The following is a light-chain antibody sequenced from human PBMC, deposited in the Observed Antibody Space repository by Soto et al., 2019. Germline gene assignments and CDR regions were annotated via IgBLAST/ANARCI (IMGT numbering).Light chain of an antibody. V-gene: IGKV3-11*01. CDR3: QQRASWPPSLT. CDR1: QSIATY. Sequence: EIVLTQSPATVSLSPGARATLSCRASQSIATYLAWYQQKPGLAPRLLFYDASKRATGIPARFSGSGSGTDFTLTISSLEPEDCAVYYCQQRASWPPSLTFGGGTKVEIK. J-gene: IGKJ4*01. CDR2: DAS.